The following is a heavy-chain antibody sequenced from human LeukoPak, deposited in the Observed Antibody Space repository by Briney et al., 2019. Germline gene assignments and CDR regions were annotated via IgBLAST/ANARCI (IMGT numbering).Heavy chain of an antibody. CDR2: INHSGST. D-gene: IGHD4-23*01. J-gene: IGHJ6*03. Sequence: PSETLSLTCAVSGGSISSTNWWSWVRQPPGKGLEWIGEINHSGSTNYNPSLKSRVTISVDTSKNQFSLKLSSVTAADTAVYYCATQDDKTPSEGGYYYYMDVWGKGTTVTVSS. CDR3: ATQDDKTPSEGGYYYYMDV. CDR1: GGSISSTNW. V-gene: IGHV4-4*02.